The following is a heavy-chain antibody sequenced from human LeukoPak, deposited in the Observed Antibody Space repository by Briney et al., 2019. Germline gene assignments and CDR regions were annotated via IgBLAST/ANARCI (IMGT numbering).Heavy chain of an antibody. CDR2: IYTSGST. V-gene: IGHV4-4*07. Sequence: SETLSLTCTVSGGSISSYYWSWIRQPAGKGLEWIGRIYTSGSTNYNPSLKSRVTMSVDTSKNQFSLKLSSVTAADTAVYYCAREAEYDYVWGSYRRILDYWGQGTLVTVSS. D-gene: IGHD3-16*02. CDR3: AREAEYDYVWGSYRRILDY. J-gene: IGHJ4*02. CDR1: GGSISSYY.